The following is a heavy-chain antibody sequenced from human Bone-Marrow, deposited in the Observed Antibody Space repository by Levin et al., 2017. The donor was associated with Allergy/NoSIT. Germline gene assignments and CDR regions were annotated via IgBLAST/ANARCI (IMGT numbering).Heavy chain of an antibody. Sequence: ASVKVSCKASGYTFASYDINWVRQASGQGLEWMGWMNVNSGKTGYAQKFQGRVTMTRNISISTAYMEMSSLTSEDTAVYYCAREIRGFDPWGQGTLVTVSS. V-gene: IGHV1-8*01. CDR2: MNVNSGKT. CDR3: AREIRGFDP. CDR1: GYTFASYD. J-gene: IGHJ5*02. D-gene: IGHD3-9*01.